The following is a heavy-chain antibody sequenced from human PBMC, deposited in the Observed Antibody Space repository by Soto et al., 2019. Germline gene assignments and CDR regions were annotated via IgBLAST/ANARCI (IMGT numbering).Heavy chain of an antibody. V-gene: IGHV1-18*04. CDR2: ISAKNGNT. CDR3: ASGYFDHFFDF. J-gene: IGHJ4*02. D-gene: IGHD3-22*01. Sequence: QVHLVQSGCEVKKPGASVIVYCKTSGYNLSTYTINWVRQAPGHGLEWIGWISAKNGNTDYPRKFQGRVTVTMDTSTTTSYMEVRNLRSDDTAVDYCASGYFDHFFDFWGQGALVTVSS. CDR1: GYNLSTYT.